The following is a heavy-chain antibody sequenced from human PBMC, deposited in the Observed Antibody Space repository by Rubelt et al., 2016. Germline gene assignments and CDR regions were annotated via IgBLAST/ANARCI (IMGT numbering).Heavy chain of an antibody. D-gene: IGHD6-13*01. CDR2: ISAYNGNT. CDR1: GYTFTTYG. J-gene: IGHJ4*02. Sequence: QVQLVQSGAEVKKPGASVKVSCKASGYTFTTYGINWVRQAPGQGLEWMGWISAYNGNTNHAQKLQGRVTMTTDTSTSTADMELRSLRSDDTAVYYCARVIAAAGRDGNYFDYWGQGTLVTVSS. CDR3: ARVIAAAGRDGNYFDY. V-gene: IGHV1-18*01.